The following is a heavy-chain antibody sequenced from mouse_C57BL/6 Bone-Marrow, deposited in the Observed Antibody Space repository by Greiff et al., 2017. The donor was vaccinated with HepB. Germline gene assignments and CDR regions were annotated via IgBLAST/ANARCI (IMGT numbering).Heavy chain of an antibody. V-gene: IGHV1-69*01. CDR1: GYTFTSYW. J-gene: IGHJ2*01. Sequence: VQLQQPGAELVMPGASVKLSCKASGYTFTSYWMHWVKQRPGQGLEWIGEIDPSDSYTNYNQKFKSKSTLTVDKSSSTAYMQLSSLTSEYSAVYYCARTSVNDYGSSYLYYFDDWGQGTTLTVSS. D-gene: IGHD1-1*01. CDR3: ARTSVNDYGSSYLYYFDD. CDR2: IDPSDSYT.